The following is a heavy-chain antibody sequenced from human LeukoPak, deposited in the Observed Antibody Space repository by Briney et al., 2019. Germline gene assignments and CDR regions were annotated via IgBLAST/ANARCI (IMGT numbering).Heavy chain of an antibody. Sequence: GGSLRLSCAASGFTFSSYAMSWVRQAPGKGLEWVSAISGSGGSTYYADSVKGRFTISRGNSKNTLYLQMNSLRAEDTAVYYCAKGDSPTISYYYYGMDVWGQGTTVTVSS. CDR1: GFTFSSYA. V-gene: IGHV3-23*01. J-gene: IGHJ6*02. CDR2: ISGSGGST. D-gene: IGHD3-3*01. CDR3: AKGDSPTISYYYYGMDV.